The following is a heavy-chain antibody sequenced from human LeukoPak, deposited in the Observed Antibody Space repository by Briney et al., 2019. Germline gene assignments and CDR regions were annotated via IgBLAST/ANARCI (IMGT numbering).Heavy chain of an antibody. Sequence: SETLSLTCTVSGGSISSYYWSWIRQPPGKGLEWIGRIYTSGSTNYNPSLKSRVTISVDTSKNQFSLKLSSVTAADTAVYYCARGYDFWSGYSFDYWGQGTLVTVSS. CDR3: ARGYDFWSGYSFDY. J-gene: IGHJ4*02. V-gene: IGHV4-4*08. CDR2: IYTSGST. CDR1: GGSISSYY. D-gene: IGHD3-3*01.